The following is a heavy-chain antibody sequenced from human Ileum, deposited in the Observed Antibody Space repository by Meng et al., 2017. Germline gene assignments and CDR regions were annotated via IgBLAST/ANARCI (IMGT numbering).Heavy chain of an antibody. D-gene: IGHD3-16*01. CDR1: GFTFTSYC. J-gene: IGHJ4*02. CDR2: IDTDGRDP. Sequence: EVQLVECGCVLVPPWGVLRLSCVTFGFTFTSYCMHGVRQAPGKGLVWGSRIDTDGRDPSYSDSVKGRFTISRDNAKNTLFLQMNSLRAEDTAVYYCARALGYSPFWGQGTLVTVSS. V-gene: IGHV3-74*01. CDR3: ARALGYSPF.